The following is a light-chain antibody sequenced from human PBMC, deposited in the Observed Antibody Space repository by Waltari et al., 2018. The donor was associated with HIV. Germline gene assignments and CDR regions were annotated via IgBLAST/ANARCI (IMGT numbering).Light chain of an antibody. Sequence: DLHLTQSPSFLSASVGDRVTITCRASQDSSNSVAWYQQRPGKAPKLLIYSTSTLQSGVPSRFRGSRSRTEFTLTIASLQAEDFATYFCQQLNTYPHTFGQGTKVEI. CDR2: STS. CDR1: QDSSNS. CDR3: QQLNTYPHT. V-gene: IGKV1-9*01. J-gene: IGKJ2*01.